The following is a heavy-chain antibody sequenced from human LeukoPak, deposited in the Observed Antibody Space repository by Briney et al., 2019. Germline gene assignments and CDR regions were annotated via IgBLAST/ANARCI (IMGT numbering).Heavy chain of an antibody. CDR2: IGTSSSTI. CDR3: ARHDYGGNSGDY. Sequence: GGSLRLSCAASGFTFSSYAMSWVRQAPGKGLEWVSYIGTSSSTIYYADSVKGRFTISRDNAKNSLFLQMNSLRDEDTAVYYCARHDYGGNSGDYWGQGTLVTVSS. CDR1: GFTFSSYA. D-gene: IGHD4-23*01. V-gene: IGHV3-48*02. J-gene: IGHJ4*02.